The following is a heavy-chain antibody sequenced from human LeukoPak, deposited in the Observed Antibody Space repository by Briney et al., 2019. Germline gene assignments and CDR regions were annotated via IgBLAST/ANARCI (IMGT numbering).Heavy chain of an antibody. Sequence: SETLSLTCTVSGDSVRNDDYYWNWLRQPPGKGLQWIGYIYSSGSTNNDPSLRSRVTISLDTSKNQFSLRVTSVTAADTAVYYCAGGPREYSVPGTYHYWGLGALVTVSS. CDR1: GDSVRNDDYY. CDR3: AGGPREYSVPGTYHY. J-gene: IGHJ4*02. D-gene: IGHD3-10*01. CDR2: IYSSGST. V-gene: IGHV4-61*08.